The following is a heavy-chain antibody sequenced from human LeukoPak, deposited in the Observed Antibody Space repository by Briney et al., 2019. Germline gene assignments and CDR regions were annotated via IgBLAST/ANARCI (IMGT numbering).Heavy chain of an antibody. V-gene: IGHV1-18*01. CDR2: ISAYNGNT. J-gene: IGHJ4*02. CDR1: GYTFTSYG. D-gene: IGHD6-19*01. CDR3: AREAIAVAGTPHRSDY. Sequence: GASVKVSCKASGYTFTSYGISWVRQAPGQGLEWMGWISAYNGNTNYAQKLQGRVTMTTDTSTSTAYMELRSLRSDDTAVYYCAREAIAVAGTPHRSDYWGRGTLVTVSS.